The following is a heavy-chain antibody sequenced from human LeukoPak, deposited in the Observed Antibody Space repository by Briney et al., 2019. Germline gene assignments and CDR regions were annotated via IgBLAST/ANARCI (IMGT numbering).Heavy chain of an antibody. CDR2: INPNSGGT. CDR3: ATVVVVPAATFDY. V-gene: IGHV1-2*02. Sequence: ASVKVSCKASGYTFTGYYMHWVRQAPGQGLEWMGWINPNSGGTNYAQKFQGRVTMTRDTSISIAYMELSRLRSDDTAVYYCATVVVVPAATFDYWGQGTLVTVSS. J-gene: IGHJ4*02. CDR1: GYTFTGYY. D-gene: IGHD2-2*01.